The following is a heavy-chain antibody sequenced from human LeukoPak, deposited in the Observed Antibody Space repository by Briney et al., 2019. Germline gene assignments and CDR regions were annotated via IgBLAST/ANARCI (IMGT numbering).Heavy chain of an antibody. CDR2: IYYSGST. Sequence: SGTLSLTCTVSGGSISSYYWSWIRQPPGKGLEWIGYIYYSGSTNYNPSLKSRVTISVDTSKNQFSLKLSSVTAADTAVYYCARGVYIAAAQYGYWGQGNLVSVSS. D-gene: IGHD6-13*01. V-gene: IGHV4-59*01. J-gene: IGHJ4*02. CDR1: GGSISSYY. CDR3: ARGVYIAAAQYGY.